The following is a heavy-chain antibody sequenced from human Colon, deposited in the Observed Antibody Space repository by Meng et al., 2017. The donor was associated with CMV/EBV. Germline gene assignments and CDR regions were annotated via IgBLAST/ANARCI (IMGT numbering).Heavy chain of an antibody. Sequence: GGSLRLSCAAYGFTVRSYAMSWVRQAPGKGLEWVSAISGSGSSTYYPDSVKGRFTISRDISKNMLYLQMNSLRAEDTAVYYCAKGRAGGYTYGYFDYWGQGTLVTVSS. CDR1: GFTVRSYA. J-gene: IGHJ4*02. CDR3: AKGRAGGYTYGYFDY. CDR2: ISGSGSST. D-gene: IGHD5-18*01. V-gene: IGHV3-23*01.